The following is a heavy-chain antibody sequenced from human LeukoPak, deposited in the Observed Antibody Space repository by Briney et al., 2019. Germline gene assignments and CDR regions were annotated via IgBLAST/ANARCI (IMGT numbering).Heavy chain of an antibody. CDR3: ARRGMAFDY. D-gene: IGHD6-13*01. V-gene: IGHV6-1*01. CDR1: GYSVSSYSAT. CDR2: TYYRSKWYN. J-gene: IGHJ4*02. Sequence: SQTLSLTCAISGYSVSSYSATWDWIAQSTARDLEWLVNTYYRSKWYNDYAVSVRSRITINPDTSKNQFSLQLNSVTPEDTGFYYCARRGMAFDYWGQGTLVTVSS.